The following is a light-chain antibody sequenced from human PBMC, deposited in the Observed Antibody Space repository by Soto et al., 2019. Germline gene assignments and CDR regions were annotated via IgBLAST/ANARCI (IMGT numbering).Light chain of an antibody. CDR1: QSVSSSF. J-gene: IGKJ4*01. CDR2: GAS. CDR3: QRYGSSPLT. Sequence: EIVLTQSPGTLSLSPGERATLSCRASQSVSSSFIAWYQQKPGQAPRLLIYGASSRATGIPDRFSGSGSGTDFTLTISRLEPEDVAVYYCQRYGSSPLTFGGGTKVEIK. V-gene: IGKV3-20*01.